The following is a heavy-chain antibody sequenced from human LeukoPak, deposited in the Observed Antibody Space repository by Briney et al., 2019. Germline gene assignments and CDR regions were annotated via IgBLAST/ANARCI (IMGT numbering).Heavy chain of an antibody. CDR2: IYYSGST. CDR1: GGSISGSSYY. Sequence: SETLSLTCTVSGGSISGSSYYWGWIRQPPGKGLEWIGSIYYSGSTYYNPSLKSRVTISVDTSKNQFSLKLSSVTAADTAVYYCATPNFWGRDYWGQGTLVTVSS. J-gene: IGHJ4*02. V-gene: IGHV4-39*01. CDR3: ATPNFWGRDY. D-gene: IGHD7-27*01.